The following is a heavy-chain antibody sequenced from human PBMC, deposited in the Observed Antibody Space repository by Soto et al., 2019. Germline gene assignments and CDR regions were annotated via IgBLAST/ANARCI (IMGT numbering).Heavy chain of an antibody. D-gene: IGHD3-10*01. J-gene: IGHJ6*03. V-gene: IGHV4-34*01. Sequence: QVQLQQWGAGLLKPSETLSLTCAVYGGSFSGYQWTWIRQTPGKGLEWIGEINDTGNINYNPSLKRLVTIFIDTHKKQISLKLSSVTAADTAVYYWARGLIVWFGELSRRGGYYYYMDVWGKGTTVTVSS. CDR2: INDTGNI. CDR3: ARGLIVWFGELSRRGGYYYYMDV. CDR1: GGSFSGYQ.